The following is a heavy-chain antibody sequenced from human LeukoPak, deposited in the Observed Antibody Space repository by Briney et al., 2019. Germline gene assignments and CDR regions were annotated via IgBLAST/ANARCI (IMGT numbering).Heavy chain of an antibody. Sequence: PSETLSLTCTVSGGSISSSSYYWGWIRQPPGKGLEWIGSIYYGGSTYYNPSLKSRVTISIDTSKNQLSLKLSSVTAADTAVYYCARMKWLVPPYALDFWGQGTMVTVSS. D-gene: IGHD6-19*01. CDR3: ARMKWLVPPYALDF. CDR1: GGSISSSSYY. V-gene: IGHV4-39*07. J-gene: IGHJ3*01. CDR2: IYYGGST.